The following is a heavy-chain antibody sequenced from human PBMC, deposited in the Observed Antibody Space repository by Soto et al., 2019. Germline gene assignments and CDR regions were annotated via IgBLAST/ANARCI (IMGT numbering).Heavy chain of an antibody. CDR1: GGSISSSSYY. V-gene: IGHV4-39*01. CDR3: ARPGNYGSGSYLYYFDY. CDR2: IYYSGGT. Sequence: SETLSLTCTVSGGSISSSSYYWGWIRQPPGKGLEWIGSIYYSGGTYYNPSLKSRVTISVDTSKNQFSLKLSSVTAADTAVYYCARPGNYGSGSYLYYFDYWGQGILVT. J-gene: IGHJ4*02. D-gene: IGHD3-10*01.